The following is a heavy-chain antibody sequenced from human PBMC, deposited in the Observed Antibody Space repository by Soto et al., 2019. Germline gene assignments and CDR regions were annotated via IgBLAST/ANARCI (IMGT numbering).Heavy chain of an antibody. V-gene: IGHV3-33*01. J-gene: IGHJ4*02. D-gene: IGHD6-13*01. Sequence: QVQLVESGGGVVQPGRSLRLSCAASGFTFSSYGMHWVRQAPGKGLEWVAVIWYDGSNKYYADSVKGRFTISRDNSKNTLYLQMNSLRAEDTAVYYCARDRGIAAHYFDYWGQGTLVTVSS. CDR1: GFTFSSYG. CDR3: ARDRGIAAHYFDY. CDR2: IWYDGSNK.